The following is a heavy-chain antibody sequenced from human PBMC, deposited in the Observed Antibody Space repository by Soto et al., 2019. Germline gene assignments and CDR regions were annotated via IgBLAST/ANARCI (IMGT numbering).Heavy chain of an antibody. V-gene: IGHV1-3*01. Sequence: ASVKVSCKASGYTFTSYAMHWVRQAPGQRLEWMGWINAGNGNTKYSQKFQGRVTITADKSTSTAYMELSSLRSEDTAVYYCARAAVVTNGYGMDVWGQGTKVTVSS. J-gene: IGHJ6*02. CDR3: ARAAVVTNGYGMDV. CDR2: INAGNGNT. CDR1: GYTFTSYA. D-gene: IGHD2-8*01.